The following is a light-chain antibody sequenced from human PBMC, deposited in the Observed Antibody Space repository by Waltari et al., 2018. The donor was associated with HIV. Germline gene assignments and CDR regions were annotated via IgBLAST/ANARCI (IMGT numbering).Light chain of an antibody. CDR2: AAS. CDR3: QQYFTYPRT. Sequence: DIQMTQSPSSLSASVGDRVTITCRASQGISTYLAWFQQKPGEAPKSLIYAASTLQSGVPSKFSGSGSGTDFTLTITSLQSEDFATYYCQQYFTYPRTFGQGTKVEFK. J-gene: IGKJ1*01. V-gene: IGKV1-16*02. CDR1: QGISTY.